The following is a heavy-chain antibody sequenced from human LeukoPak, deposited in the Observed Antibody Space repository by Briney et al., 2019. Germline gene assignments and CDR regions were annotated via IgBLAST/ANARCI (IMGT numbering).Heavy chain of an antibody. CDR1: GFTVSSNS. CDR2: IYSDNT. D-gene: IGHD6-19*01. J-gene: IGHJ4*02. V-gene: IGHV3-53*01. Sequence: GGSLRLSCTVSGFTVSSNSMSWVRQAPGKGLEWVSFIYSDNTHYSDSVKGRFTISRDNSKNTLYLQMNSLRAEDTAVYYCAARGYSSGWYIDYWGQGTLVTVSS. CDR3: AARGYSSGWYIDY.